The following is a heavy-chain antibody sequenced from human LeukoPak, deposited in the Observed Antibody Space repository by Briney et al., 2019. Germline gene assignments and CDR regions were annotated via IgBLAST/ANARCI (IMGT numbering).Heavy chain of an antibody. Sequence: PGGPLSFSCAASGFTFSSYWMHWVRQAPGKGLVWVSRINSDGSSTSYADSVKGRFTISRDNAKNTLYLQMNSLRAEDTAVYYCARGDRSFDYWGQGTLVTVSS. V-gene: IGHV3-74*01. D-gene: IGHD3-22*01. CDR2: INSDGSST. J-gene: IGHJ4*02. CDR3: ARGDRSFDY. CDR1: GFTFSSYW.